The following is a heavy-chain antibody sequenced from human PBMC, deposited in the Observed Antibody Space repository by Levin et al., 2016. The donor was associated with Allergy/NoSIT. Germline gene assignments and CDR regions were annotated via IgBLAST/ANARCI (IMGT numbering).Heavy chain of an antibody. CDR3: AKISHYDILTGYYPHYYYYYMDV. J-gene: IGHJ6*03. CDR2: ISGSGGST. Sequence: WIRQPPGKGLEWVSAISGSGGSTYYADSVKGRFTISRDNSKNTLYLQMNSLRAEDTAVYYCAKISHYDILTGYYPHYYYYYMDVWGKGTTVTVSS. D-gene: IGHD3-9*01. V-gene: IGHV3-23*01.